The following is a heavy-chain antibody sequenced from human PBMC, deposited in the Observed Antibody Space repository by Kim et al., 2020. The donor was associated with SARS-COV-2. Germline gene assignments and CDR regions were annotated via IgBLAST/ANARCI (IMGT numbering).Heavy chain of an antibody. J-gene: IGHJ6*02. CDR1: GFTFSSYW. Sequence: GGSLRLSCAASGFTFSSYWMSWVRQAPGKGLEWVANIKQDGSEKYYVDSVKGRFTISRDNAKNSLYLQMNSLRAEDTAVYYCARAPFLAAAAPHYYYYGMDVWGQGTTVTVSS. D-gene: IGHD6-13*01. V-gene: IGHV3-7*03. CDR3: ARAPFLAAAAPHYYYYGMDV. CDR2: IKQDGSEK.